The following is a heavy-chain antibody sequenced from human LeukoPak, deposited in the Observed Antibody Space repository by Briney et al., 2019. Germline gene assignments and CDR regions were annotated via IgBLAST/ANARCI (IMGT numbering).Heavy chain of an antibody. CDR2: TYYRSKWYN. D-gene: IGHD2-2*01. CDR3: ARDMSSCSSTSCYVDLDY. CDR1: GDSVSSNSAA. V-gene: IGHV6-1*01. Sequence: SQTLSLTCDISGDSVSSNSAAWNWIRQSPSRGLEWLGRTYYRSKWYNDYAVSVKSRITINPDTSKNQFSLQLNSVTPEDTAVYYCARDMSSCSSTSCYVDLDYWGQGTLVTVSS. J-gene: IGHJ4*02.